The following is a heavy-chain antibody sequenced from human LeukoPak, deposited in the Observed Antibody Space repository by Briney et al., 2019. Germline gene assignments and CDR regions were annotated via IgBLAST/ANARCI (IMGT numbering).Heavy chain of an antibody. CDR2: ISYDGSNK. V-gene: IGHV3-30-3*01. Sequence: GRSLRLSCAASGFTFSSYAMHWVRQAPGKGLEWVAVISYDGSNKYYADSVKGRFTISRDNSKNTLYLQMNSLRAEDTAVYYCANWVVEIDYWGQGTLVTVSS. J-gene: IGHJ4*02. CDR3: ANWVVEIDY. CDR1: GFTFSSYA. D-gene: IGHD5-24*01.